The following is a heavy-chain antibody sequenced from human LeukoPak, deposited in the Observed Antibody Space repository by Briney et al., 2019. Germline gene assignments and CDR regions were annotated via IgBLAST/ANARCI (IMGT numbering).Heavy chain of an antibody. CDR3: ARDPGYSNGWVFDY. Sequence: PGGSLRLSCAASGFTFSNYGMHWVRQAPGKGLDWVAFIRYDGSDKYYADSVKGRFTFSRDNSKNTLYLQMNNLRAEDTAVYFCARDPGYSNGWVFDYWGQGALVTVSS. CDR1: GFTFSNYG. CDR2: IRYDGSDK. J-gene: IGHJ4*02. V-gene: IGHV3-30*02. D-gene: IGHD6-19*01.